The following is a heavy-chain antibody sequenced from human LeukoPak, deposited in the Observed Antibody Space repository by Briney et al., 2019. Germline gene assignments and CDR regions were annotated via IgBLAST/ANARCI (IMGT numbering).Heavy chain of an antibody. CDR1: GFNFDVYG. V-gene: IGHV3-9*01. D-gene: IGHD6-19*01. J-gene: IGHJ6*02. CDR3: AKSLGGSGWYRGYYYYHSMDV. CDR2: INWNSDSI. Sequence: GRSLRLSCAASGFNFDVYGMHWVRQAPGKGLEWVSGINWNSDSINYADSVKGRFTISRDNAKNSLYLQMNSPRAEDTALYYCAKSLGGSGWYRGYYYYHSMDVWGQGTTVTASS.